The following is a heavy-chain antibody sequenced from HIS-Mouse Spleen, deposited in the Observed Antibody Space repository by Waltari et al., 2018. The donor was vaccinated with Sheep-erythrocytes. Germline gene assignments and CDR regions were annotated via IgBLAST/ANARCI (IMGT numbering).Heavy chain of an antibody. D-gene: IGHD2-15*01. J-gene: IGHJ4*02. CDR3: ARSDGWGGVAFDY. CDR2: TSDRSKWYN. Sequence: QVQLQQSGPGLVKPSQTLSLTCAISGDSVSSNSAAWNWIRQSPSRGLEWLGKTSDRSKWYNDYAVSVKSRITSNPDTSQNQFSLQLNAVTPEETAVYYCARSDGWGGVAFDYWGQGTLVTVSS. V-gene: IGHV6-1*01. CDR1: GDSVSSNSAA.